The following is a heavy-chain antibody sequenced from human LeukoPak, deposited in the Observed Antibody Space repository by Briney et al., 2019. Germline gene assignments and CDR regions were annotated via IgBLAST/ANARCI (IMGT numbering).Heavy chain of an antibody. J-gene: IGHJ4*02. CDR2: IWYDGGIK. D-gene: IGHD2-15*01. Sequence: PGGSLRLSCEASGFTFSNYGMHWVRQVPGKGPEWVAVIWYDGGIKYYADSLKGRFTISRDNSKNILYLQMNSLRAEDTAVYYCARAVGPYDYWGQGTLVTVSS. CDR3: ARAVGPYDY. CDR1: GFTFSNYG. V-gene: IGHV3-33*01.